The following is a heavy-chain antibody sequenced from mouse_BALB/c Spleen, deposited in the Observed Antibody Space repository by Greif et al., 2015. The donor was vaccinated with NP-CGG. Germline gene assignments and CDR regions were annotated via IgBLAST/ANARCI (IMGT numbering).Heavy chain of an antibody. Sequence: EVMLVESGGGLVKPGGSLKLSCAASGVTFSDYYMYWVRQTPEKRLEWVATISDGGSYTYYPDSVKGRFTISRDNAKNNLYLQMSSLKSEDTAMYYCAREVAPAYWGQGTLVTVSA. CDR1: GVTFSDYY. CDR3: AREVAPAY. D-gene: IGHD1-1*01. CDR2: ISDGGSYT. J-gene: IGHJ3*01. V-gene: IGHV5-4*02.